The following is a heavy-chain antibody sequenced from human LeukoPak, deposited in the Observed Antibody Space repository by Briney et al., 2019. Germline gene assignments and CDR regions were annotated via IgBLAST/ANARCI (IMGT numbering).Heavy chain of an antibody. CDR1: GGSINSHY. J-gene: IGHJ5*02. D-gene: IGHD3-22*01. Sequence: SETLSLTCSVSGGSINSHYWSWIRQPAGKGLEWIGRIYTSGSTNYNPSLKSRVIMSVDTSKNQFSLKLSSVTAADTAVYYCAREVYYYDSSGLNWFDPWGQGTLVTVSS. CDR2: IYTSGST. CDR3: AREVYYYDSSGLNWFDP. V-gene: IGHV4-4*07.